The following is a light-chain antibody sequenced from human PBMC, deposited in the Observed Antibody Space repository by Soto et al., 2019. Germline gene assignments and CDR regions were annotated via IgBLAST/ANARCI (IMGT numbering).Light chain of an antibody. CDR3: QQYNNWPPWT. Sequence: EIAMTQSAATLSVSPGYRATLSCKASQSVSSNLAWYQQKPGQAPRLLIYGASTRATGIPARFSGSGSGTEFTLTISSLQSEDFAVYYCQQYNNWPPWTFGQGPKVDI. V-gene: IGKV3-15*01. CDR1: QSVSSN. CDR2: GAS. J-gene: IGKJ1*01.